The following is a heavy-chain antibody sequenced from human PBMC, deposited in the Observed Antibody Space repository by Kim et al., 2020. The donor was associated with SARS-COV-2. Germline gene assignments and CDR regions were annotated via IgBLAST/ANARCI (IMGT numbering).Heavy chain of an antibody. J-gene: IGHJ6*01. CDR2: VLAGGNI. CDR3: TRDMTQDFNRDRRRMDV. Sequence: GGSLRLSCAASGFIVSNNYMSWVRQAPGKGLEWVSSVLAGGNIYYADSVKGRNTISRDNSKNTLYLQISSLRAKDTAEYYCTRDMTQDFNRDRRRMDVWGPGTTVTVSS. V-gene: IGHV3-53*01. D-gene: IGHD3-3*01. CDR1: GFIVSNNY.